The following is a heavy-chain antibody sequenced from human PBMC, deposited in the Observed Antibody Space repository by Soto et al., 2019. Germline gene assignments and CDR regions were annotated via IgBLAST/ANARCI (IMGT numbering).Heavy chain of an antibody. Sequence: GGSLRLSCAASGFTFSSYSMNWVRQAPGKGLEWVSSISSSSSYIYYADSVKGRFTISRDNAKNSLYLQMNSLRAEDTAVYYCARDYQDIVVVPAMYYFDYWGQGTLVTAPQ. J-gene: IGHJ4*02. V-gene: IGHV3-21*01. CDR1: GFTFSSYS. D-gene: IGHD2-2*01. CDR2: ISSSSSYI. CDR3: ARDYQDIVVVPAMYYFDY.